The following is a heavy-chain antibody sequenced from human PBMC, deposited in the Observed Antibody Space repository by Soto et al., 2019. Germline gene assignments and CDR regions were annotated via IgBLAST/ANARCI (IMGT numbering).Heavy chain of an antibody. V-gene: IGHV3-13*01. CDR1: GFTFSSYD. CDR3: ERGDWEAGRYV. Sequence: GGSLRLFCAASGFTFSSYDMHWVRQATGKGLEWVSAIGTAGDTYYPGSVKGRFTISRENAKNSLYLQMNSLRAGDTAVYYCERGDWEAGRYVWGQGTTVSESS. J-gene: IGHJ6*02. CDR2: IGTAGDT. D-gene: IGHD1-26*01.